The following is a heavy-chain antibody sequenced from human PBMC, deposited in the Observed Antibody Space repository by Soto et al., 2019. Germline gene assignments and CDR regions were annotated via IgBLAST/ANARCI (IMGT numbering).Heavy chain of an antibody. CDR3: ARGKLRFLEWLPYSFDP. J-gene: IGHJ5*02. Sequence: ASVKVSCKASGYTFTSYGISWVRQAPGQGLEWMGWISAYNGNTNYAQKLQGRVTMTTDTSTSTAYMELRSLRSDDTAVYYCARGKLRFLEWLPYSFDPWGQGTLVTVSS. D-gene: IGHD3-3*01. CDR2: ISAYNGNT. CDR1: GYTFTSYG. V-gene: IGHV1-18*01.